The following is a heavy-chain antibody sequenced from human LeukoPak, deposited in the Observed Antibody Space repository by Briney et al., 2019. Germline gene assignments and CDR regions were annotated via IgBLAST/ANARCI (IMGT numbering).Heavy chain of an antibody. CDR2: INPSGGST. CDR1: GYTFTSYY. J-gene: IGHJ4*02. CDR3: ARDGEDGFDY. V-gene: IGHV1-46*01. Sequence: GASVKVSCKASGYTFTSYYMHWVRQAPGQGLEWMEIINPSGGSTSYAQKFQGRVTMTRDTSTSTVYMELNSLRAEDTAVYYCARDGEDGFDYWGQGTLVTVSS.